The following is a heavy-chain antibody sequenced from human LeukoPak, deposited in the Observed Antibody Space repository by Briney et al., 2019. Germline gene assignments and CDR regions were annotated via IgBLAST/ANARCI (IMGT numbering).Heavy chain of an antibody. Sequence: PSQTLSLTCAVSGGSISSGAYSWSWNRQPPGKGLELIGYIYFIGSSYYNPSLKSRITISVDTSKNQFSLKLSSVTAADTAVYYCARHGVGMVRGVVDYWGQGTLVTVSS. J-gene: IGHJ4*02. CDR3: ARHGVGMVRGVVDY. CDR1: GGSISSGAYS. CDR2: IYFIGSS. V-gene: IGHV4-30-4*07. D-gene: IGHD3-10*01.